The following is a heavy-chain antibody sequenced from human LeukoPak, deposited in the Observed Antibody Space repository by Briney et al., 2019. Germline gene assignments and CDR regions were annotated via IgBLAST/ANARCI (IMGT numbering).Heavy chain of an antibody. D-gene: IGHD5-18*01. V-gene: IGHV3-43*02. CDR2: ISGDGGST. J-gene: IGHJ4*02. Sequence: PGGSLSLSCAASGCTLHDYAMHWVRQPGGKGVEWVSLISGDGGSTFYPGSVKGRFTISRDNSKISVYLQMNSLRTEDTAFYYCAKDIGERGYKDYWGQGTLVTVSS. CDR1: GCTLHDYA. CDR3: AKDIGERGYKDY.